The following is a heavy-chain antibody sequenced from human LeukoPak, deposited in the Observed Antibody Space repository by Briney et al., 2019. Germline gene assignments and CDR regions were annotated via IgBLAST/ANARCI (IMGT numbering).Heavy chain of an antibody. V-gene: IGHV4-59*11. J-gene: IGHJ3*02. CDR1: GDSFSSHY. Sequence: SETLSLTCAVSGDSFSSHYWTWIRQSPGTGLEWIGYISHIGRTNYNPSLNSRVNISIDTSKNQFSLELRSVTAADTAVYYCARDLVTVTKGFDIWGQGTMVSVSS. CDR2: ISHIGRT. D-gene: IGHD4-17*01. CDR3: ARDLVTVTKGFDI.